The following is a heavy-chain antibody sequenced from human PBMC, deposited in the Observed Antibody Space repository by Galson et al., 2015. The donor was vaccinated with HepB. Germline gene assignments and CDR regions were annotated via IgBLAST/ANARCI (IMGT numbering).Heavy chain of an antibody. CDR1: GDSVSSHSAA. CDR2: TYYRSEWYT. V-gene: IGHV6-1*01. J-gene: IGHJ4*02. Sequence: CAISGDSVSSHSAAWNWIRQSPSRGLEWLGRTYYRSEWYTDYEASVKSRLTINPDTSKNQFSLQLNSVTPEDTAVYYCARDVWGFDCWGQGTLVTVSS. CDR3: ARDVWGFDC. D-gene: IGHD3-16*01.